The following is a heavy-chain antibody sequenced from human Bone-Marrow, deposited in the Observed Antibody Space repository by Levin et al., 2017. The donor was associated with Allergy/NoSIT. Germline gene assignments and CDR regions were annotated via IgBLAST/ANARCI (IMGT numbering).Heavy chain of an antibody. J-gene: IGHJ4*02. D-gene: IGHD6-13*01. CDR2: IKEDGSDT. CDR3: ARGAAAFDY. CDR1: GFTFGNYW. Sequence: GESLKISCVGSGFTFGNYWMSWVRQAPGKGLEWVANIKEDGSDTYFVDSVKGRFIISRDNAKNSSYLQINSLKVEDTAVYYCARGAAAFDYWGQGTLVTVSS. V-gene: IGHV3-7*01.